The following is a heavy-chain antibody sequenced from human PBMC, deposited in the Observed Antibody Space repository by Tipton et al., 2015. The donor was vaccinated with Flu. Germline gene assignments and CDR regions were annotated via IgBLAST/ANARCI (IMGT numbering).Heavy chain of an antibody. D-gene: IGHD3-9*01. V-gene: IGHV3-53*01. J-gene: IGHJ3*02. Sequence: GSLRLSCAASGLTVSSNYMSWVRQAPGKGLEWVSVIYSGGSTYYADSVKGCFTISRDNSKNTLYLQMNSLRAEDTAVYYCARDSYILTGYYDAFDIWGQGTMVTVSS. CDR2: IYSGGST. CDR1: GLTVSSNY. CDR3: ARDSYILTGYYDAFDI.